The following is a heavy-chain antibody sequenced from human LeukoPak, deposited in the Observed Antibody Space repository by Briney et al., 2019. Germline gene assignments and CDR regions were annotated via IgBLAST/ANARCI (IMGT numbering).Heavy chain of an antibody. V-gene: IGHV3-49*03. CDR1: GFTFGDYA. CDR2: IRSKAYGGTT. CDR3: TLGRDIVVVPAAPDY. Sequence: GRSLRLSCTASGFTFGDYAMRWFRQAPGKGLEWVGFIRSKAYGGTTEYAASVKGRFTISRDDSKSIAYLQMNSLKTEDTAVYYCTLGRDIVVVPAAPDYWGQGTLVTVSS. J-gene: IGHJ4*02. D-gene: IGHD2-2*01.